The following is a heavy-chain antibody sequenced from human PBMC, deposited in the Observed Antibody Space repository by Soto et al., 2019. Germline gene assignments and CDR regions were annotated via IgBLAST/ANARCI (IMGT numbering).Heavy chain of an antibody. D-gene: IGHD5-12*01. V-gene: IGHV1-18*01. Sequence: ASVKVSCKASGYAFTSYGISWVRQAPGQGLEWMGWISTYNHNTNYAQRLQDRVTMTTDTSTSTAYMELRSLRSDDTAMYYCARLSRDGYEYWGQGTLVTVSS. CDR3: ARLSRDGYEY. J-gene: IGHJ4*02. CDR2: ISTYNHNT. CDR1: GYAFTSYG.